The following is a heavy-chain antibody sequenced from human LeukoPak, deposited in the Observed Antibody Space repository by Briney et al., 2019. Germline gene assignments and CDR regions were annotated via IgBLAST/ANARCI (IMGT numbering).Heavy chain of an antibody. J-gene: IGHJ3*02. CDR1: GFTFSGSA. CDR3: ATEVKEARAFDI. CDR2: IRSTANGYAT. V-gene: IGHV3-73*01. D-gene: IGHD3-10*01. Sequence: GGSLRLSCAASGFTFSGSALHWVRQASGKGLEWVGRIRSTANGYATAYAASVKGRFTISRDDSKNTAYLQMDSLKTEDTAVYYCATEVKEARAFDIWGQGTVVTVSS.